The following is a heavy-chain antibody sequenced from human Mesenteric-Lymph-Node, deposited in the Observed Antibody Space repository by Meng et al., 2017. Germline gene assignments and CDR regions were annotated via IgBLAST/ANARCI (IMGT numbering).Heavy chain of an antibody. CDR1: GFTFSSYW. D-gene: IGHD3-16*01. J-gene: IGHJ4*02. V-gene: IGHV3-74*01. CDR2: INTDGSSS. CDR3: TRAGSYRHDY. Sequence: EGELGESGGDLVQPGGSLRLSCAGSGFTFSSYWMHWVRQAPGKGLVWISRINTDGSSSSYADSVMGRFTISRDNAKNTLYLQLNSLRVEDTAIYYCTRAGSYRHDYWGQGTLVTVSS.